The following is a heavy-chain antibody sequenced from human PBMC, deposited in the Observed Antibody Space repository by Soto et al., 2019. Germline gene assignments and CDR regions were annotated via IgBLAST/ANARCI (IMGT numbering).Heavy chain of an antibody. D-gene: IGHD3-22*01. Sequence: GSLRLSCAVSGFTVSNNYMSWVRQAPGKGLEGVSVIYSGGYTAYGDSVKGRFTISRDNSKNTLYLQMNSLRADDTAVYYCTKSAPSWGYYDTSGAGGDVWGQGTTVTVSS. CDR1: GFTVSNNY. CDR2: IYSGGYT. CDR3: TKSAPSWGYYDTSGAGGDV. V-gene: IGHV3-53*01. J-gene: IGHJ6*02.